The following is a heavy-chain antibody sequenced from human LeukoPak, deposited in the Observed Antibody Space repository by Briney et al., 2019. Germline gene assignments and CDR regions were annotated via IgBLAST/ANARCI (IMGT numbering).Heavy chain of an antibody. J-gene: IGHJ3*02. D-gene: IGHD2-15*01. Sequence: PSETLSLTCTVSGGSISSSSYYWDWIRQPPGKGLEWIGSVYYSGSTYYNPSLKSRVTISVDTSKNQFSLKLSSVTAADTAVYYCARRNKTPRCAFDIWGQGTMVTVSS. V-gene: IGHV4-39*01. CDR2: VYYSGST. CDR3: ARRNKTPRCAFDI. CDR1: GGSISSSSYY.